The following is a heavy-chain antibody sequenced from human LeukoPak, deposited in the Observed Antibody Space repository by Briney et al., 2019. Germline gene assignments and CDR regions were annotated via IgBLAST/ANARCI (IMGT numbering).Heavy chain of an antibody. V-gene: IGHV4-39*07. CDR3: AREQSSRDGYNFVT. CDR1: GGSISTSSYS. J-gene: IGHJ5*02. D-gene: IGHD5-24*01. Sequence: PSETLSLTCTVSGGSISTSSYSWGWIRQPPGKGLEWIGGIYYSGSTYYNPSLKSRVTISVDTSKNQFSLKLTSMTAADTAVYYCAREQSSRDGYNFVTWGQGTLVTVSS. CDR2: IYYSGST.